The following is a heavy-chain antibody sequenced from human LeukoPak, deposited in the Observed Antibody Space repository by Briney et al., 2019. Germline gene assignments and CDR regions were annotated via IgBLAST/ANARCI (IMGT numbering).Heavy chain of an antibody. V-gene: IGHV3-11*01. CDR1: GFTFSDYY. CDR2: ISDSGSSI. CDR3: ARPRKVYGMDV. Sequence: GSLRLSCAASGFTFSDYYMSWIRQAPGEGLECISYISDSGSSIFYADSVKGRFTISRDNAKNSLYLQMNSLRAEDTAVYYCARPRKVYGMDVWGQGTTVTVSS. J-gene: IGHJ6*02.